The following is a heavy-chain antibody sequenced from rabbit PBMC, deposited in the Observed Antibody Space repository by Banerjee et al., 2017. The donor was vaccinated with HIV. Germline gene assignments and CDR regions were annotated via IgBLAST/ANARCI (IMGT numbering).Heavy chain of an antibody. J-gene: IGHJ4*01. Sequence: QEQLEESGGDLVKPEGSLTLTCTASGFSFSSNYWVCWVRQAPGKGLEWIACIYADSSDSTAYASWAKGPFTISKTSSTTVTLQMTSLTAADTATYFCARDLAGVIGWNFGLWGPGTLVTVS. CDR3: ARDLAGVIGWNFGL. CDR2: IYADSSDST. D-gene: IGHD4-1*01. CDR1: GFSFSSNYW. V-gene: IGHV1S45*01.